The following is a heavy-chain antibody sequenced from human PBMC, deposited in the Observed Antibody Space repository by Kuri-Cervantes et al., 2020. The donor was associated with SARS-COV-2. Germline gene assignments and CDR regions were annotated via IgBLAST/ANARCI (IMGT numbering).Heavy chain of an antibody. J-gene: IGHJ4*02. CDR1: GGSFSGYY. CDR3: ARSMEYSSSSAHFDY. V-gene: IGHV4-34*01. Sequence: GSLRLSCAVYGGSFSGYYWSWIRQPPGKGLEWTGEIYHSGSTNYNPSLKSRVTISVDKSKNQFSLKLSSVTAADTAVYYCARSMEYSSSSAHFDYWGQGTLVTVSS. CDR2: IYHSGST. D-gene: IGHD6-6*01.